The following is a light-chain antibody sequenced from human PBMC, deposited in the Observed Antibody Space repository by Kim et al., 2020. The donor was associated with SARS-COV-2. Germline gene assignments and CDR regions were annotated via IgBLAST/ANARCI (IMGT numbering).Light chain of an antibody. J-gene: IGKJ2*01. V-gene: IGKV3-20*01. Sequence: LSPGERTTLSCRASQSVSSNYLAWYQGKPGQAPRLLIFGASSRATGIPDRFSGSGSGTDFTLTISRLEPEDFAVYYCQQYGSSPYTFGQGTKLEI. CDR2: GAS. CDR1: QSVSSNY. CDR3: QQYGSSPYT.